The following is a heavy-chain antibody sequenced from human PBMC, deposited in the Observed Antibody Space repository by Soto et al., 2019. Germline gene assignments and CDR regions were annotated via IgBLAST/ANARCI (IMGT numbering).Heavy chain of an antibody. Sequence: QVQLVQSGAEVKKPGSSVKVSCKASGGTFSSYVISWVRQAPGQGLEWMGVVIPMFDTANYAQKFQGRVTITADKSTSTVYLELSSLRSEDTAVYYSARSVMVADTSLDGWFDPWGQGTLVTVSS. V-gene: IGHV1-69*14. CDR3: ARSVMVADTSLDGWFDP. CDR1: GGTFSSYV. J-gene: IGHJ5*02. CDR2: VIPMFDTA. D-gene: IGHD2-15*01.